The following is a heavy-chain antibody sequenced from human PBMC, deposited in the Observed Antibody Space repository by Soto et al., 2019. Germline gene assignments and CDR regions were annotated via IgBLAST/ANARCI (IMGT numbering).Heavy chain of an antibody. CDR1: GFTFSTYP. J-gene: IGHJ6*02. V-gene: IGHV3-23*01. D-gene: IGHD4-4*01. Sequence: EAQLLESGGGLVQPGGSLRLSCAASGFTFSTYPMSWVRQAPGKGLEWVSGISGSGISTYYTDSVKGRFTISRDNSKNTVFLQMNSLRDEDTAVYYCVKPPVITASYYYYDMDVWGPGTTVTVSS. CDR2: ISGSGIST. CDR3: VKPPVITASYYYYDMDV.